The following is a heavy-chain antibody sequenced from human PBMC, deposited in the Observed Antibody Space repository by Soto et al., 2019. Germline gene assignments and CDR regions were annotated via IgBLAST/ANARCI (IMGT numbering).Heavy chain of an antibody. D-gene: IGHD6-6*01. Sequence: ASVKVSCKASGYTFTSYDINWVRQATGQGLEWMGWMNPNSGNTGYAQKFQGRVTMTRNTSISTAYMELSSLRSEDTAVYYCARGCEYSSSLLLRGGNYYYMDVWGKGTTVTVSS. J-gene: IGHJ6*03. V-gene: IGHV1-8*01. CDR3: ARGCEYSSSLLLRGGNYYYMDV. CDR2: MNPNSGNT. CDR1: GYTFTSYD.